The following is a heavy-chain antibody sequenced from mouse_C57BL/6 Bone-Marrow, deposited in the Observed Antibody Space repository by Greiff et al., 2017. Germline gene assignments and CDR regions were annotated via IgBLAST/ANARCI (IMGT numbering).Heavy chain of an antibody. CDR2: INYDGSST. J-gene: IGHJ4*01. CDR1: GFTFSDYY. Sequence: EVKLVESEGGLVQPGSSIKLSCTASGFTFSDYYMAWVRQVPEKGLEWVANINYDGSSTYYLDSLKSRFIISRDNAKNILYLQMSRLKSEDTATYYCARLNWAMDYWGQGTSVTVSS. CDR3: ARLNWAMDY. D-gene: IGHD4-1*02. V-gene: IGHV5-16*01.